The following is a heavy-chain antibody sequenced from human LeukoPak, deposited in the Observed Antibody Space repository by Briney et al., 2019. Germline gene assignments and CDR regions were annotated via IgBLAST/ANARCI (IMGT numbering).Heavy chain of an antibody. Sequence: SETLSLTCAVYGGSFSGYYWSWIRQPPGKGLEWIWEINHSGSTNYNPSLKSRVTISVDTSKNQFSLKLSSVTAADTAVYYCARLGDGFNTAGGFDYWGQGTLVTVSS. D-gene: IGHD5-24*01. CDR2: INHSGST. CDR3: ARLGDGFNTAGGFDY. J-gene: IGHJ4*02. CDR1: GGSFSGYY. V-gene: IGHV4-34*01.